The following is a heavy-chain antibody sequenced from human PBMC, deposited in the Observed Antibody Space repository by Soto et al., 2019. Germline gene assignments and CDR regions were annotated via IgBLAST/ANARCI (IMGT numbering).Heavy chain of an antibody. CDR3: ASPGPYCSGGSCYSFDY. J-gene: IGHJ4*02. D-gene: IGHD2-15*01. Sequence: QVQLQESGPGLVKPSETLSLTCTVSGGSISSYYWSWIRQPAGKGLEWIGRIYTSGSTNYNPSLKSRVTMSGDTSKNQFSLKLSSVTAADTAVYYCASPGPYCSGGSCYSFDYWGQGTLVTVSS. V-gene: IGHV4-4*07. CDR1: GGSISSYY. CDR2: IYTSGST.